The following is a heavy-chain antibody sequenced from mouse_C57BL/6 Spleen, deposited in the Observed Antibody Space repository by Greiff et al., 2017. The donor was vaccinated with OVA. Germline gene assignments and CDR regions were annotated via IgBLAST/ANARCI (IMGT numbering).Heavy chain of an antibody. CDR1: GFSFNTYA. D-gene: IGHD2-3*01. CDR2: IRSKSNNYAT. J-gene: IGHJ2*01. Sequence: EVQLVESGGGLVQPKGSLKLSCAASGFSFNTYAMNWVRQAPGKGLEWVARIRSKSNNYATYYADSVKDRFTISRDDSESMLYLQMNNLKTEDTAMYYCVSSYDGYYSSYFDDWGQGTTLTVSS. V-gene: IGHV10-1*01. CDR3: VSSYDGYYSSYFDD.